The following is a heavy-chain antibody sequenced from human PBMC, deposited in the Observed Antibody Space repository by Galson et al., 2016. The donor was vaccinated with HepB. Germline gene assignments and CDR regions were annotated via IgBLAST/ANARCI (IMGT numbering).Heavy chain of an antibody. J-gene: IGHJ4*02. D-gene: IGHD2-15*01. V-gene: IGHV3-30*04. CDR3: ARCGRVVTATNVPFES. Sequence: SLRLSCAASGFTFRSYAMHWVRQAPGKGLEWVAVISYDGTDKYYADSVKGRFTISRDNSKSTLFLQVNSLRPEDTAVYFCARCGRVVTATNVPFESWGQGTLVTVSS. CDR2: ISYDGTDK. CDR1: GFTFRSYA.